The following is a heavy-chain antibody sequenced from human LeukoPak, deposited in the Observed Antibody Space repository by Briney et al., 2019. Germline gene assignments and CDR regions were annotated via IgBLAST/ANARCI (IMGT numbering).Heavy chain of an antibody. J-gene: IGHJ4*02. CDR1: GGTSSSYA. Sequence: ASVKISCKASGGTSSSYAISWVRQAPGQGLERMGRIIPIFGIANYAQKFQGRVTITADKSTSTAYMELSSLRSEDTAVYYCARATDCSGGSCYRDYWGQGTLVTVSS. CDR2: IIPIFGIA. V-gene: IGHV1-69*04. D-gene: IGHD2-15*01. CDR3: ARATDCSGGSCYRDY.